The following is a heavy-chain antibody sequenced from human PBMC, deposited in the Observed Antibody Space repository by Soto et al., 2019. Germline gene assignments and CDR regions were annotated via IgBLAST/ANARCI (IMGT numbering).Heavy chain of an antibody. CDR3: ARELRYSVSDY. V-gene: IGHV3-33*01. CDR2: IWYDGSNK. J-gene: IGHJ4*02. Sequence: GGSLRLSCAASGFTFSSYGMHWVRQAPGKGLEWVAVIWYDGSNKYYADSVKGRFTISRDNSKNTLYLQMNSLRAEDTAVYYCARELRYSVSDYWGEGTLVPVSS. CDR1: GFTFSSYG. D-gene: IGHD2-21*01.